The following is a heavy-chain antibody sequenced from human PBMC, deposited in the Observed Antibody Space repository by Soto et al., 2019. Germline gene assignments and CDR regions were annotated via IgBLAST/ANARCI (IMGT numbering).Heavy chain of an antibody. V-gene: IGHV4-4*02. J-gene: IGHJ5*02. Sequence: QVQLRESGPGMVRPSGTLSLTCAVSGTSISSTFWWTWVRQSPGKGLEWIGEIYHSGSTKYNPSLKSRVTSSVDKSNNPFSLELRAVTAADTAVYSCATLPPRIVVVRSEIPAWGQGTLVIVSA. CDR2: IYHSGST. CDR1: GTSISSTFW. CDR3: ATLPPRIVVVRSEIPA. D-gene: IGHD2-15*01.